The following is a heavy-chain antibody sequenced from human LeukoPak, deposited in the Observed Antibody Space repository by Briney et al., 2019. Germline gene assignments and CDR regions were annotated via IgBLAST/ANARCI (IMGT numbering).Heavy chain of an antibody. J-gene: IGHJ6*03. CDR2: INHSGST. Sequence: SETLSLTWAVYGGSFSGYYWSWIRQPPGKGLEWIGEINHSGSTNYNPSLKSRVTISVDTSKNQFSLKLSPVTAADTAVYYCARGWQGRTAYYYYMDVWGKGTTVTVSS. V-gene: IGHV4-34*01. D-gene: IGHD2-21*02. CDR1: GGSFSGYY. CDR3: ARGWQGRTAYYYYMDV.